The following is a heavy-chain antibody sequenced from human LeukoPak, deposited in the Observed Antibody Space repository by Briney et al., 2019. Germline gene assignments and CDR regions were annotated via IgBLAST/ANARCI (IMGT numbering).Heavy chain of an antibody. D-gene: IGHD3-22*01. CDR3: ARGDDSGYYDYFDY. CDR1: AFTFSSYS. CDR2: IYTGGNT. Sequence: GGSLRLSCAASAFTFSSYSMNWVRQAPGKGLEWVSTIYTGGNTYYAASVKGRFTISRDFSKNTVFLHMNSLRAEDTAMYYCARGDDSGYYDYFDYWGQGALVTVSS. V-gene: IGHV3-53*01. J-gene: IGHJ4*02.